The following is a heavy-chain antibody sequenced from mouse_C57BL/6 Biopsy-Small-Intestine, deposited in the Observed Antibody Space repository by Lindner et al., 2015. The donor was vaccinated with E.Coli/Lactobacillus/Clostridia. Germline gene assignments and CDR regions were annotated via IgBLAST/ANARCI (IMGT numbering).Heavy chain of an antibody. J-gene: IGHJ4*01. V-gene: IGHV1-64*01. D-gene: IGHD1-1*02. CDR1: GYTFTSHY. CDR2: INPSGGST. CDR3: ARDISGSWELSGWWFDP. Sequence: SVKVSCKASGYTFTSHYMHWVRQAPGQGLEWMGIINPSGGSTSYAQKFQGRVTMTRDTSTSTDYMELSSLRSEDTAVYYCARDISGSWELSGWWFDPWGQGTLVTVSS.